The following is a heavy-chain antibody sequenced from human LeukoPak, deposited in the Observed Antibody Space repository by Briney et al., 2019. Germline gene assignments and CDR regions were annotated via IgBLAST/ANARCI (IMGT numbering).Heavy chain of an antibody. CDR2: ISGGAYST. V-gene: IGHV3-23*01. Sequence: PGGSLRLSCAASGFTVSSFGMSWVRQAPGKGLEWVSAISGGAYSTYYADSVKGRFTISRDNSKNTLYLQMNSLRAEDTAVYYCARDRYCSSTSCYGYYYYYGMDVWGQGTTVTVSS. CDR1: GFTVSSFG. J-gene: IGHJ6*02. D-gene: IGHD2-2*01. CDR3: ARDRYCSSTSCYGYYYYYGMDV.